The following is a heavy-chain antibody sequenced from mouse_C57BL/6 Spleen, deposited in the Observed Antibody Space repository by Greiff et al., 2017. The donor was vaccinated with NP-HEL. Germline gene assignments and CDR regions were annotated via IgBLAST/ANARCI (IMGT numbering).Heavy chain of an antibody. D-gene: IGHD3-2*02. CDR3: ATGYGY. V-gene: IGHV1-54*01. J-gene: IGHJ2*01. Sequence: QVQLKQSGAELVRPGTSVKVSCKASGYAFTNYLIEWVKQRPGQGLEWIGVINPGSGGTNYNEKFKGKATLTADKSYSTGYMQLSSLTSEDSAVYFCATGYGYWGQGTTLTVSS. CDR2: INPGSGGT. CDR1: GYAFTNYL.